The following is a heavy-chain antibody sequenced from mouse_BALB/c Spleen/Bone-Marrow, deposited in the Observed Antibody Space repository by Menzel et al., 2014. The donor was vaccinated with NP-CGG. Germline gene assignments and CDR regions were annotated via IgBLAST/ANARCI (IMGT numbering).Heavy chain of an antibody. Sequence: VQLKQSGPSLVKPSQTLSLTCSVTGDSITSGYWNWIRKFPGNKLEYMGYISYSGSTYYNPSLKSRISITRDTSKNQYYLQLNSVTTEDTATYYCARILLRSYAMDYWGQGTSVTVSS. V-gene: IGHV3-8*02. CDR1: GDSITSGY. D-gene: IGHD1-1*01. CDR2: ISYSGST. J-gene: IGHJ4*01. CDR3: ARILLRSYAMDY.